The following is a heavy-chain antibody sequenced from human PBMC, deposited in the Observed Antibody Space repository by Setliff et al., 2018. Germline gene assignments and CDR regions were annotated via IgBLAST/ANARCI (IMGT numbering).Heavy chain of an antibody. J-gene: IGHJ3*01. CDR1: GYTFNSYG. V-gene: IGHV1-18*01. CDR2: ISCYDGNT. Sequence: ASVKVSCKASGYTFNSYGITWVRQAPGQGLEWMGWISCYDGNTRYARKIQGRATMTTDTSTTTAHMELRSLTSDDTAVYFCARFGGSCSSSSCYASDLWGQGTMVTVSS. D-gene: IGHD2-2*01. CDR3: ARFGGSCSSSSCYASDL.